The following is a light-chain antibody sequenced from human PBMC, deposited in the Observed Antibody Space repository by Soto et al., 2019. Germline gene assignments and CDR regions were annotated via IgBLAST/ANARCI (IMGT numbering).Light chain of an antibody. Sequence: ILMTQSPSTLSESPGERATLSCRASQSVSSNLAWYQQKPGQAPRLLIYGASTRATGIPARFSGSGSGTEFTLTISSLQSEDFAVYYCQQYNNWFWTFGQGTKVDIK. CDR1: QSVSSN. J-gene: IGKJ1*01. CDR2: GAS. CDR3: QQYNNWFWT. V-gene: IGKV3-15*01.